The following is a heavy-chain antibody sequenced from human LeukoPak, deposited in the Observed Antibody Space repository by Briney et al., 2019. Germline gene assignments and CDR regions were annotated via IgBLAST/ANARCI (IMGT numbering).Heavy chain of an antibody. CDR1: GVSISSYY. D-gene: IGHD1-26*01. CDR2: IYTRGST. J-gene: IGHJ3*02. Sequence: PSETLSLTCTVSGVSISSYYWSWLRQPAGKGVEWLGRIYTRGSTNYNPSLKSRVTMSVDTSKNQFSLKLSSVTAADTAVYYCARDRGEWELPEHDAFDIWGQGTMATVSS. V-gene: IGHV4-4*07. CDR3: ARDRGEWELPEHDAFDI.